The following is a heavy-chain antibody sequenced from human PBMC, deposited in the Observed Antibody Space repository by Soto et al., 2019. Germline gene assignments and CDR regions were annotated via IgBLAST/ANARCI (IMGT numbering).Heavy chain of an antibody. Sequence: QAQLVQSGAEMKKSGASLKISCGASGYSLTGYYLHWLRQAPGQGLEGMGWLNPDSGEAIYALKFQGRVTMTRDTTSSTAYLEVWILTSDDTAIYYCARGGYYDSGLYKGDLDVWGQGTFVTVSS. CDR3: ARGGYYDSGLYKGDLDV. CDR1: GYSLTGYY. CDR2: LNPDSGEA. J-gene: IGHJ3*01. D-gene: IGHD3-22*01. V-gene: IGHV1-2*02.